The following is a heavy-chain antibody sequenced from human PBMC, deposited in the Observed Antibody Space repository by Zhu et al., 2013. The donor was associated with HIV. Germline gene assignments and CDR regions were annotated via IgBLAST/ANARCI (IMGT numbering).Heavy chain of an antibody. Sequence: EVQLVESGGGLVQPGRSLRLSCTASGFTFGDYAMRSKAYGGTTEYAASVKGRFTISRDDSKSIAYLQMNSLKTEDTAVYYCTGGGTVVPAAMGWGYYYYYGMDVWGQGTTVTVSS. V-gene: IGHV3-49*03. CDR2: SKAYGGTT. CDR3: TGGGTVVPAAMGWGYYYYYGMDV. J-gene: IGHJ6*02. CDR1: GFTFGDYA. D-gene: IGHD2-2*01.